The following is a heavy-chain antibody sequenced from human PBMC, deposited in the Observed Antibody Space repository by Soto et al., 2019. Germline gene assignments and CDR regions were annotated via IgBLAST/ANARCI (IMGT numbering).Heavy chain of an antibody. V-gene: IGHV1-69*06. D-gene: IGHD2-21*02. CDR1: GGTFSSYA. Sequence: GASVKVSCKASGGTFSSYAISWVRQAPGQGLEWMGGIIPIFGTANYAQKFQGRVTITADKSTSTAYMELSSLRSEDTAVYYCARDIVVVTGHDAFDIWGQGTMVTVSS. CDR3: ARDIVVVTGHDAFDI. CDR2: IIPIFGTA. J-gene: IGHJ3*02.